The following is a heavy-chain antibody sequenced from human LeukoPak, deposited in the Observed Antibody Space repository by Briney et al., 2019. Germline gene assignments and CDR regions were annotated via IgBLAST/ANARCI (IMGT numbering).Heavy chain of an antibody. V-gene: IGHV3-23*01. CDR2: ISGRGGST. Sequence: GGSPRLSCAASGFTFSSYAMSWVRRAPGKGLEWVSGISGRGGSTYYADSVKGRFTISRNTSKNTLYLQMNSLRADDTAVYYCAKGYPEWFDPWGQGTLVTVSS. CDR1: GFTFSSYA. D-gene: IGHD1-1*01. CDR3: AKGYPEWFDP. J-gene: IGHJ5*02.